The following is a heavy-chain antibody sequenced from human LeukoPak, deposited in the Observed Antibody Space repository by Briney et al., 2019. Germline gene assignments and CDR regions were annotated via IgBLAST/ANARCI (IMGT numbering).Heavy chain of an antibody. CDR1: GYHFTTYW. CDR2: IYPGDSDT. V-gene: IGHV5-51*01. J-gene: IGHJ5*02. Sequence: GESLKISCKGSGYHFTTYWIGWGRQMPGKGLERMGIIYPGDSDTIYSPFFQGQVTISADKSINTAYLQWSSLKASDTAMYYCARLSRETTVTTWFDPWGHGTLVTVSS. D-gene: IGHD4-17*01. CDR3: ARLSRETTVTTWFDP.